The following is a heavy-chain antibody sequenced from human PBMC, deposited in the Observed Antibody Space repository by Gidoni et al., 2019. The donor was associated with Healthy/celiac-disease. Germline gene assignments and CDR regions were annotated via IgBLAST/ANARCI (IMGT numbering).Heavy chain of an antibody. D-gene: IGHD3-22*01. CDR1: GFPFSSYG. CDR3: AKDYYDSSGYYPFLDY. CDR2: ISYDGSNK. Sequence: QVQLVESGGGVVQPGRSLRLPCAASGFPFSSYGMHWVRQAPGMGLEWVAVISYDGSNKYYADSVKGRFTISRDNSKNTLYLQMNSLRAEDTAVYYCAKDYYDSSGYYPFLDYWGQGTLVTVSS. V-gene: IGHV3-30*18. J-gene: IGHJ4*02.